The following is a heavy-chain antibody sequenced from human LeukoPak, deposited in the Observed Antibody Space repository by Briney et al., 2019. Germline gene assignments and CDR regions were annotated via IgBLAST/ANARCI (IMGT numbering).Heavy chain of an antibody. Sequence: KAGGSLRLSCAAPGFTFSSYSMNWVRQAPGKGLEWVSSIGTTSNSMYYADSLKGRFTISRDSAESSLYLQMNSLRVEDTAVYFCAREGITAMADAWNDYWGQGTLVTVSS. J-gene: IGHJ4*02. V-gene: IGHV3-21*01. D-gene: IGHD5-18*01. CDR1: GFTFSSYS. CDR3: AREGITAMADAWNDY. CDR2: IGTTSNSM.